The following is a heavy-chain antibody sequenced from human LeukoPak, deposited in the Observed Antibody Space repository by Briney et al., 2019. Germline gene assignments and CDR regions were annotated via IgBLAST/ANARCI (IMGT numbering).Heavy chain of an antibody. CDR2: VNHSGST. V-gene: IGHV4-34*01. J-gene: IGHJ5*02. CDR1: GGSFSGYY. Sequence: PSETLSLTCAVYGGSFSGYYWSWIRQPPGKGLEWIGEVNHSGSTNYNPSLKSRVTISVDTSKNQFSLKLSSVTAADTAVYYCARGQQITIFGVVILVGWFDPWGQGTLVTVSS. D-gene: IGHD3-3*01. CDR3: ARGQQITIFGVVILVGWFDP.